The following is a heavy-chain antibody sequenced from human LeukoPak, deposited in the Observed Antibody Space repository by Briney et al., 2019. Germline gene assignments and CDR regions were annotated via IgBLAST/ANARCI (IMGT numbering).Heavy chain of an antibody. V-gene: IGHV3-9*01. CDR3: AEKTAAGPLDY. J-gene: IGHJ4*02. CDR2: ISWNSGSI. D-gene: IGHD6-13*01. CDR1: GFTFDDYA. Sequence: GGPLRLSCAASGFTFDDYAMHWVRQAPGKGLEWVSGISWNSGSIGYADSVKGRFTISRDNAKNSLYLQMNSLRAEDTALYYCAEKTAAGPLDYWGQGTLVTVSS.